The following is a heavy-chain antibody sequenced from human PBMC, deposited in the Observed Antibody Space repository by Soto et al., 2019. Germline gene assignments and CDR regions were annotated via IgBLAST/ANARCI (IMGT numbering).Heavy chain of an antibody. CDR2: SSHSGST. V-gene: IGHV4-34*01. J-gene: IGHJ4*02. CDR3: ARAYDYVWGTYRLDY. D-gene: IGHD3-16*02. Sequence: PSETLSLTCAVYGGSFSGYYWSRIRQPPGKGLEWIGESSHSGSTKYNPSLKSRVTISVDTSKNQFSLKLSSVTAADTAVYYCARAYDYVWGTYRLDYWGQGTLVTVSS. CDR1: GGSFSGYY.